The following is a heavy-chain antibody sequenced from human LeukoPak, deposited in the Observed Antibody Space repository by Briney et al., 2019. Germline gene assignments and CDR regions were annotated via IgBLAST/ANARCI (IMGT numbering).Heavy chain of an antibody. D-gene: IGHD1-7*01. V-gene: IGHV1-18*01. Sequence: ASVKVSCKASGYTFTSYGISWVRQAPGQGLEWMGWISAYNGNTNYAQKLQGRVTMTTDTSTSTAYMELRSLRSDDTAVYYCARVRYNWNSHAFDIWGQGTMVTVSS. J-gene: IGHJ3*02. CDR2: ISAYNGNT. CDR3: ARVRYNWNSHAFDI. CDR1: GYTFTSYG.